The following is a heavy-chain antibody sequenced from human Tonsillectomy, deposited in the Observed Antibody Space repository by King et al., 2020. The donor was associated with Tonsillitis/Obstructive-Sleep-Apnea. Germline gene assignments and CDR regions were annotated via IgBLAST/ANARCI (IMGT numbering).Heavy chain of an antibody. CDR1: GFTFSNAW. CDR2: IKSKTDGGTT. Sequence: QLVQSGGGLVKPGGSLRLSCAASGFTFSNAWMSWVRQAPGKGLEWVGRIKSKTDGGTTDYAAPVKGRFTISRDDSKNTLYLQMNSLKTEDTAVYYGTTVPLARSTSWTVVYYYYMDVWGKGTTVTVSS. CDR3: TTVPLARSTSWTVVYYYYMDV. J-gene: IGHJ6*03. D-gene: IGHD2-2*01. V-gene: IGHV3-15*01.